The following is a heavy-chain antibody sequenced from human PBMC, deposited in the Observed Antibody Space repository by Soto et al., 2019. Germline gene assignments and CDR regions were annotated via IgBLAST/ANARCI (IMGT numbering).Heavy chain of an antibody. CDR2: KSYSETT. CDR1: GGSISYYY. V-gene: IGHV4-59*01. J-gene: IGHJ4*02. Sequence: SETLSLTCTVSGGSISYYYWSWIRQPPGKGLEWIGYKSYSETTNYNPSLKSRVSMSIDTSKNQFSLKMTSVTAADTAVYYCARSNKEMATTPTSDYWGQGALVTVSS. CDR3: ARSNKEMATTPTSDY. D-gene: IGHD5-12*01.